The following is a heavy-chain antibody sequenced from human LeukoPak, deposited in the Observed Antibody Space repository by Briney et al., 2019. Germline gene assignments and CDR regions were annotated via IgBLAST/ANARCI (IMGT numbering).Heavy chain of an antibody. CDR2: TYYRSKWYN. D-gene: IGHD1-7*01. CDR3: VRAHNWNFGY. V-gene: IGHV6-1*01. Sequence: SQTLSLICVISGDSVSSNSVAWNWIRRSPSRGLEWLGRTYYRSKWYNDYATSVKSRITINLDTSKNQFSLQLNSVTPEDTAIYYCVRAHNWNFGYWGQGTLVTVSS. CDR1: GDSVSSNSVA. J-gene: IGHJ4*02.